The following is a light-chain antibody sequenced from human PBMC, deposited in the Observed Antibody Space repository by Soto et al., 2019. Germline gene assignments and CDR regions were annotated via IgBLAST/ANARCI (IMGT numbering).Light chain of an antibody. CDR3: QQYGSSLLFT. CDR2: GAS. Sequence: EIVLTQSPGTLSLSPGERATLSCRASQSVSSSYLAWYQQKPGQAPRLLIYGASSRATGIPDRFSGSGSGTAFTLTSSRLEPEDFAVYYCQQYGSSLLFTFGPGTKGDIK. V-gene: IGKV3-20*01. J-gene: IGKJ3*01. CDR1: QSVSSSY.